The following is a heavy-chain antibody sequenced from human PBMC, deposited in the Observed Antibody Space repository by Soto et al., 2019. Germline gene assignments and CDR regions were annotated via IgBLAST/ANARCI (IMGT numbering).Heavy chain of an antibody. V-gene: IGHV3-7*01. D-gene: IGHD2-15*01. CDR1: GFIFRAYW. CDR3: ATLDTAEIQTAAY. Sequence: GSLRLSCAGSGFIFRAYWRSWFRHAPGQGLEWLAMINRGASGTHYVDSVKGRFTISRDNAKNSLYLQMNSLRVEDTAVYYCATLDTAEIQTAAYWGQG. J-gene: IGHJ4*02. CDR2: INRGASGT.